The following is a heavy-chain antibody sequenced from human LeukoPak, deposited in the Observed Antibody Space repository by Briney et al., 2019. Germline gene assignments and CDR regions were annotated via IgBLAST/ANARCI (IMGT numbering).Heavy chain of an antibody. CDR2: IYYSGST. V-gene: IGHV4-59*01. J-gene: IGHJ3*02. CDR3: ASQSTPVLPFDI. Sequence: SETLSLTCTVSGGSISSYYWSWIRQPPGKGLEWIGYIYYSGSTNYNPSLKSRVTISVDTSKNQFSLKLSSVTAADTAVYYCASQSTPVLPFDIWGQGTMVTVSS. CDR1: GGSISSYY.